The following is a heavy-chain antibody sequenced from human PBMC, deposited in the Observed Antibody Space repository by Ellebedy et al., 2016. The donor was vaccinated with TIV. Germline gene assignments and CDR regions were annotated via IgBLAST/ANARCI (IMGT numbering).Heavy chain of an antibody. CDR1: GYTFVNYG. Sequence: AASAKVSCKSSGYTFVNYGITWVRQAPGQGLEWMGWISTNNGNTNYAPKFQDRFTMTTDKSTNTAFMDLRNLKSDDTAVYFCARGDWGTLLSGFFDLWGRGTLVTVSS. CDR3: ARGDWGTLLSGFFDL. CDR2: ISTNNGNT. J-gene: IGHJ2*01. D-gene: IGHD7-27*01. V-gene: IGHV1-18*01.